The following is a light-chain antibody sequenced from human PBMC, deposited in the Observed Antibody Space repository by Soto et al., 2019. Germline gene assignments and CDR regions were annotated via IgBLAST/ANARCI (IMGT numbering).Light chain of an antibody. CDR3: ETWDSNTRL. Sequence: QPVLTQSSSASASLGSSVKLTCTLSSGHSSYIIAWHQQQPGKAPRYLMKLEGSGSYNKGSGVPDRFSGYSSGADRYLNISDLQFEDEADYYCETWDSNTRLFGGGTKLTVL. CDR1: SGHSSYI. V-gene: IGLV4-60*02. CDR2: LEGSGSY. J-gene: IGLJ3*02.